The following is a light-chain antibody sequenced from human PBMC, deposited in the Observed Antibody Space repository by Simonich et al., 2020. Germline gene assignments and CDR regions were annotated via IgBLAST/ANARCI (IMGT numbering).Light chain of an antibody. J-gene: IGKJ3*01. Sequence: EIVLTQSPATLSLSPGERATLSCRASQSVSSSYLAWYQQKPGLAPRLLNYDASSRATGIPDRFSGSGSVTDFTLTISRLEPEDFAVYYCQQYGSSPEFTFGPGTKVDIK. CDR2: DAS. CDR3: QQYGSSPEFT. CDR1: QSVSSSY. V-gene: IGKV3D-20*01.